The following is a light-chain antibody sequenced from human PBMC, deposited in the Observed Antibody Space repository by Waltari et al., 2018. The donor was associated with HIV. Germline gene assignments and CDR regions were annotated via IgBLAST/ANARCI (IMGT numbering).Light chain of an antibody. Sequence: EIVMTQSPATLSLSPGERATLSCRASQRVSSSYLSWYQQKPGQAPRLLIYGASTRATGIPARFSGSGSGTDFTLTISSLQPEDFAVYYCQQDYKLPFTFGPGTKVDIK. CDR2: GAS. J-gene: IGKJ3*01. CDR3: QQDYKLPFT. CDR1: QRVSSSY. V-gene: IGKV3D-7*01.